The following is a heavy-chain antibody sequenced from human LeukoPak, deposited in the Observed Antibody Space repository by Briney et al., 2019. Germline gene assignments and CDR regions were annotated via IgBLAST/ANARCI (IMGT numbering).Heavy chain of an antibody. Sequence: GQSLHISSQGSGYSFTSYWIGWVRQMPGKGLEWMGIIYPGDSDTRYSPSFQGQVTISADKSISTAYLQWSSLKASDTAMYYCASVGYSYGLYHFDYWGQGPVVTVSS. J-gene: IGHJ4*02. D-gene: IGHD5-18*01. CDR2: IYPGDSDT. CDR1: GYSFTSYW. CDR3: ASVGYSYGLYHFDY. V-gene: IGHV5-51*01.